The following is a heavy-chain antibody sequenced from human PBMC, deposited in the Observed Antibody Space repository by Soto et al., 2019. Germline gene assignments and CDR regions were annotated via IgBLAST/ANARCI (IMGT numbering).Heavy chain of an antibody. D-gene: IGHD3-3*01. Sequence: QVQLQESGPGLVKPSETLSLTCTVSGGSISSYYWSWIRQPPGKGLEWIGYIYYSGSTNYNPSLKSRVTISVDTSKNQFSLKLSSVTAADTAVYYCARRYYDFWSGYMVDWFDPWGQGTLVTVSS. CDR2: IYYSGST. V-gene: IGHV4-59*08. CDR3: ARRYYDFWSGYMVDWFDP. J-gene: IGHJ5*02. CDR1: GGSISSYY.